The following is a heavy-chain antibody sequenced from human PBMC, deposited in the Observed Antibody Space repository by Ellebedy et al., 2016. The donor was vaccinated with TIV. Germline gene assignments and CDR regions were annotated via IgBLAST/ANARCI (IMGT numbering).Heavy chain of an antibody. J-gene: IGHJ4*02. D-gene: IGHD6-19*01. CDR2: IYYSGST. V-gene: IGHV4-59*01. CDR3: ARGDNSGWLLFDY. CDR1: GGSISSYY. Sequence: SETLSLTCTVSGGSISSYYWSWIRQPPGKGLEWIGYIYYSGSTSYNPSLKSRVAISVDTSKNQFSLKLTSVTAADTAVYYCARGDNSGWLLFDYWGQGTLVTVSS.